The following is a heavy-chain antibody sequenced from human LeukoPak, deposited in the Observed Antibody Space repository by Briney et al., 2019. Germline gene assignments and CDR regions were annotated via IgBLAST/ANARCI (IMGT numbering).Heavy chain of an antibody. Sequence: GGSLRLSCAASGFTFSKYWMTWVPQAPGKGREGVANIKQDESEKYYVDSVKGRFTISRDNAKNSLYLQMNSLRVEDTAVYYCARAARQSDFWGQGTLVTVSS. CDR2: IKQDESEK. V-gene: IGHV3-7*01. CDR3: ARAARQSDF. CDR1: GFTFSKYW. D-gene: IGHD6-6*01. J-gene: IGHJ4*02.